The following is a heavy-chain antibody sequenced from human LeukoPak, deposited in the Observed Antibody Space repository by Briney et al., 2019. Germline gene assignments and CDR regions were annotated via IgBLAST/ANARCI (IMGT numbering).Heavy chain of an antibody. CDR2: IYYSGRT. D-gene: IGHD1-26*01. CDR3: ARVSWERNFDY. CDR1: GDSVSRSDSY. Sequence: KPSETLSLTCSVSGDSVSRSDSYWDWIRQPPGKGLEWIGTIYYSGRTYYSPSLKSRVTMSVDPSNNQFSLKLSSVTAADTAVYYCARVSWERNFDYWGQGTLVTVSS. J-gene: IGHJ4*02. V-gene: IGHV4-39*01.